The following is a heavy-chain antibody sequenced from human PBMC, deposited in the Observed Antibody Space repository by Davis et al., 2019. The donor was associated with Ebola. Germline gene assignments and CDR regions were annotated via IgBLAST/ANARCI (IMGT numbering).Heavy chain of an antibody. CDR3: GLLGYTLLGH. D-gene: IGHD6-13*01. V-gene: IGHV3-9*01. CDR1: GFTFDDYA. Sequence: SLKISCAASGFTFDDYAMHWVRQGPGKGLEWVSGITWHSGIFAYADSVRGRFTISRDNAENSLYLQMNSLRTEDTAVYYCGLLGYTLLGHWGQGTQVTVSP. J-gene: IGHJ4*02. CDR2: ITWHSGIF.